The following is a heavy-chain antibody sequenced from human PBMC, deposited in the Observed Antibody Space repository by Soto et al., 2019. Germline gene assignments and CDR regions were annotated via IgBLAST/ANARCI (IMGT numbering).Heavy chain of an antibody. Sequence: SETLSLTCTVSGGSISSYYWSWIRQPPGKGLEWIGYIYYSGSTNYNPSLKGRVTISVDTSKNQFSLKLSSVTAADTAVYYCARGSRALYNWNYNYFDYWGQGTLVTVSS. CDR1: GGSISSYY. V-gene: IGHV4-59*01. CDR2: IYYSGST. J-gene: IGHJ4*02. D-gene: IGHD1-7*01. CDR3: ARGSRALYNWNYNYFDY.